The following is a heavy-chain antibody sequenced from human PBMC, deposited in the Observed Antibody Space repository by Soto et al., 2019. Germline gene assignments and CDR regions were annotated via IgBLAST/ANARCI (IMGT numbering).Heavy chain of an antibody. CDR3: ARDNLYCSSTSCYERYWFDP. D-gene: IGHD2-2*01. Sequence: PGGSLRLSCAASGFTFSSYAMHWVRQAPGKGLEWVAVISYDGSNKYYADSVKGRFTISRDNSKNTLYLQMNSLRAEDTAVYYCARDNLYCSSTSCYERYWFDPWGQGTLVTVSS. J-gene: IGHJ5*02. V-gene: IGHV3-30-3*01. CDR1: GFTFSSYA. CDR2: ISYDGSNK.